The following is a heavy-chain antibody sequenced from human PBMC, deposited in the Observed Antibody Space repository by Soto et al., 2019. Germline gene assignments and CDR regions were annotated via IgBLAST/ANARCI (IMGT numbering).Heavy chain of an antibody. Sequence: QLQLQESGPGLVKPSETLSLTCTVSGGSISSSSCYWGWIRQPPGKGLEWIGSIYYSGSTYYNPSLRSRVXXXVXXSTHQFSLKLSSVTAADTAVYYCARLTVEDGDGYYYYGLDVWGQGTTVTVSS. CDR2: IYYSGST. CDR3: ARLTVEDGDGYYYYGLDV. CDR1: GGSISSSSCY. D-gene: IGHD2-21*02. J-gene: IGHJ6*02. V-gene: IGHV4-39*01.